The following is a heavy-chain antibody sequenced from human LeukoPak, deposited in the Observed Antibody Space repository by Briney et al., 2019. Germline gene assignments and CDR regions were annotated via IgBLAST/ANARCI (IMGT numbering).Heavy chain of an antibody. J-gene: IGHJ6*02. CDR3: ARALSSLGYCSSTSCPSYYGMDV. Sequence: GGSLRLSCAASGFTFSSYEMNWVRQAPGKGLEWVSYISSSGSTIYYADSVKGRFTISRDNAKNSLYLQMNSLRAEDTAVYYCARALSSLGYCSSTSCPSYYGMDVWGQGTTVTVSS. V-gene: IGHV3-48*03. D-gene: IGHD2-2*01. CDR2: ISSSGSTI. CDR1: GFTFSSYE.